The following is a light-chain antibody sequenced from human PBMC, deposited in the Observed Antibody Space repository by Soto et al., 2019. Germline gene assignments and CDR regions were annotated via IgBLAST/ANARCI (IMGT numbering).Light chain of an antibody. Sequence: DIQMTQSPSTLSASVGDRVTITCRASQSITSSLAWYQQKPGKAPKLLIYDVSNLERGVPSRFSGSGAGTEFTLSISSLQPDDFTTYYCQQYHSCWTFGQGTAVEIK. J-gene: IGKJ1*01. CDR2: DVS. CDR1: QSITSS. V-gene: IGKV1-5*01. CDR3: QQYHSCWT.